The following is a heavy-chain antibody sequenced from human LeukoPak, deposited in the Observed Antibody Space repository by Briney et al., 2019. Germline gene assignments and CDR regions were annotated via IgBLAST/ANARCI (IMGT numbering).Heavy chain of an antibody. D-gene: IGHD1-26*01. J-gene: IGHJ3*02. Sequence: PGGSLRLSCAASGFTLSYYTMHWVRQAPGRGLEYVSGIRSDGGSTYYANSVKGRFTISRDNSKNTLYLQMGSLRPEDMAVYYCARDFRVGATFDAFDMWGQGTMVIVSS. V-gene: IGHV3-64*01. CDR3: ARDFRVGATFDAFDM. CDR2: IRSDGGST. CDR1: GFTLSYYT.